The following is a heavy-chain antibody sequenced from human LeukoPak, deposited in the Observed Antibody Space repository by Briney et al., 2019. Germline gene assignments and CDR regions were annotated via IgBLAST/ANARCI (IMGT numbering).Heavy chain of an antibody. J-gene: IGHJ4*02. Sequence: GGSLRLSCTTSGFTVGDYSMSWVRQAPRKGLEWVGFIRNKAYGGTAEYAASVKGRFTISRDDSTSIAYLQMNSLKTEDTAVYYCSRERRFLEWFLLDFWGQGTLVTVSS. CDR1: GFTVGDYS. CDR3: SRERRFLEWFLLDF. D-gene: IGHD3-3*01. V-gene: IGHV3-49*04. CDR2: IRNKAYGGTA.